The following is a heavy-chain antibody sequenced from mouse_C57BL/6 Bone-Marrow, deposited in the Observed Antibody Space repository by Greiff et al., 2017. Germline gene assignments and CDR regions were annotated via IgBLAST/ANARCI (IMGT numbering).Heavy chain of an antibody. Sequence: EVQRVESGGGLVKPGGSLKLSCAASGFTFSSYAMSWVRQTPEKRLEWVATISDGGSYTYYPDNVKGRFTISRDNAKNNLYLQMSHLKSEDTAMYYCARELGRWYFDVWGTGTTVTVSS. CDR2: ISDGGSYT. CDR1: GFTFSSYA. CDR3: ARELGRWYFDV. V-gene: IGHV5-4*01. D-gene: IGHD4-1*01. J-gene: IGHJ1*03.